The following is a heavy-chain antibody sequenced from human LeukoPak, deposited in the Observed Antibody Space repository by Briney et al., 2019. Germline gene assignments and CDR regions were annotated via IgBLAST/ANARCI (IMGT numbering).Heavy chain of an antibody. Sequence: SETLSLTCAVYGGSFSVCYWSWIRQPPGKGLEWIGEINHSGSTNYNPSLKSRVTISVDTSKNQFSLKLSSVTAADTAVYYCARGRRGVPAAIRGRSTQNWFDPWGQGTLVTVSS. J-gene: IGHJ5*02. V-gene: IGHV4-34*01. CDR3: ARGRRGVPAAIRGRSTQNWFDP. D-gene: IGHD2-2*02. CDR2: INHSGST. CDR1: GGSFSVCY.